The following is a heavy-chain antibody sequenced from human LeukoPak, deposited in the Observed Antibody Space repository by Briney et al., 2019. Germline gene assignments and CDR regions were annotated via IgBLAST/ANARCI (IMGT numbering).Heavy chain of an antibody. J-gene: IGHJ4*02. V-gene: IGHV3-66*01. Sequence: GGSLRLSCAVSGFTVTVNYMRWVRQAPGKGLEWVSIIYRSGSISYADSVKGRFIISRDSSINTLSLQMTSLRAEDTAVYYCAADFYTSYHLGYWGQGTLVTVSS. CDR1: GFTVTVNY. D-gene: IGHD3-16*01. CDR2: IYRSGSI. CDR3: AADFYTSYHLGY.